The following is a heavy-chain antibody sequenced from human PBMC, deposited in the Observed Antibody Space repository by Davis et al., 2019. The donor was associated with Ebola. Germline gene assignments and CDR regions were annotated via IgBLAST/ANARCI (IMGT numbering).Heavy chain of an antibody. CDR2: INPNSGGT. CDR1: RYTFTGYY. CDR3: ARDFGTMVRGRYGMDV. J-gene: IGHJ6*02. V-gene: IGHV1-2*04. Sequence: ASVKVSCKASRYTFTGYYMHWVRQAPGQGLEWMGWINPNSGGTNYAQKFQGWVTMTRDTSISTAYMELSRLRSDDTAVYYCARDFGTMVRGRYGMDVWGQGTTVTVSS. D-gene: IGHD3-10*01.